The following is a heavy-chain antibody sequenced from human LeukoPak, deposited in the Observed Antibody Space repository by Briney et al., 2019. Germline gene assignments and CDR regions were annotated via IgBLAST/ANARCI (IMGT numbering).Heavy chain of an antibody. J-gene: IGHJ4*02. V-gene: IGHV1-2*06. Sequence: GASVKVSCKASGYTFTGYYMHWVRQAPGQGLEWMGRINPNSGGTNYAQKFQGRVTMTRDTSISTAYMELSRLRSDDTAVYYCARGAIAAAGYMGYWGQGTLVTVSS. CDR3: ARGAIAAAGYMGY. D-gene: IGHD6-13*01. CDR1: GYTFTGYY. CDR2: INPNSGGT.